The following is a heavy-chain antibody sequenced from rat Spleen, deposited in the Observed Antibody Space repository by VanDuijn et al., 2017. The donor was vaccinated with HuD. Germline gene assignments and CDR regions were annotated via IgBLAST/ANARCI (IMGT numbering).Heavy chain of an antibody. V-gene: IGHV5-20*01. CDR2: ISYDGTAA. J-gene: IGHJ2*01. CDR1: GFIFSDHY. Sequence: EVQLVESGGGLVQPGRSLKLSCAASGFIFSDHYVAWVRQAPTKGLEWVASISYDGTAAYYRDSVRGRFTISRDNAKSSLYLQMDSLRSEDTATYYCARADIASVSSDGIWGQGVMVTVSS. D-gene: IGHD1-2*01. CDR3: ARADIASVSSDGI.